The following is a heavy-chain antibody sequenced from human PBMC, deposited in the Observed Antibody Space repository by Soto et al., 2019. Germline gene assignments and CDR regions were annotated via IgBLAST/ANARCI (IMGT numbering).Heavy chain of an antibody. CDR1: GDSVSSNSAA. V-gene: IGHV6-1*01. Sequence: KQSQTLSLTCAISGDSVSSNSAAWNWIRQSPSRGLEWLGRTYYRSKWYNDYAVSVKSRITINPDTSKNQFSLQLNSVTPEDTAVYYCARVPGTGTTRTHYYYYMDVWGKGTTVTVSS. J-gene: IGHJ6*03. CDR2: TYYRSKWYN. D-gene: IGHD1-1*01. CDR3: ARVPGTGTTRTHYYYYMDV.